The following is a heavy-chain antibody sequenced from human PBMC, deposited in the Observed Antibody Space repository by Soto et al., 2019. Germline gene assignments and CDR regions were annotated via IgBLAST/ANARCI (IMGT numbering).Heavy chain of an antibody. V-gene: IGHV1-69*13. CDR1: GGTFSSYA. CDR3: ARVGEMATITGFDY. Sequence: ASVKVSCKASGGTFSSYAISWVRQAPGQGLEWMGGIIPIFGTANYAQKFQGRVTITADESTSTAYMELSSLRSEDTAVYYCARVGEMATITGFDYWGQGTLVTVSS. J-gene: IGHJ4*02. D-gene: IGHD5-12*01. CDR2: IIPIFGTA.